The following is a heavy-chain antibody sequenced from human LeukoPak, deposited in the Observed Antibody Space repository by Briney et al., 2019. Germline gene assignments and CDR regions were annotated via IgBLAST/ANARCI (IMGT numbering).Heavy chain of an antibody. CDR2: FDPEDGET. CDR3: ARGADFVLMVYAIDY. J-gene: IGHJ4*02. CDR1: GYTLTELS. Sequence: ASVKVSCKVSGYTLTELSMHWVRQAPGKGLEWMGGFDPEDGETFYAQKFQGRVTMTEDTSTDTAYMELSSLRSDDTAVYYCARGADFVLMVYAIDYWGQGTLVTVSS. D-gene: IGHD2-8*01. V-gene: IGHV1-24*01.